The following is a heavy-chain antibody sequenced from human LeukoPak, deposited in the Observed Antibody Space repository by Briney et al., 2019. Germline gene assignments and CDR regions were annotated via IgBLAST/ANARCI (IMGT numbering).Heavy chain of an antibody. D-gene: IGHD3-10*01. CDR2: IYSGGST. V-gene: IGHV3-53*01. CDR3: AREKRSGVDAFDI. Sequence: PGGSLRLSCAASGFTVSSNYMSRVRQAPGKGLEWGSVIYSGGSTYYADSVKGRFTISRDNSKNTLYLQMNSLRAEDTAVYYCAREKRSGVDAFDIWGQGTMVTVSS. CDR1: GFTVSSNY. J-gene: IGHJ3*02.